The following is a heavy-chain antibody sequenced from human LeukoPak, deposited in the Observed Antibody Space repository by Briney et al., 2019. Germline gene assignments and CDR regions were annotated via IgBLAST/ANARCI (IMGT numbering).Heavy chain of an antibody. CDR1: GGTFSSYA. Sequence: SVKVSCKASGGTFSSYAISWVRQAPGQGLEWMGGIIPIFGTANYAQKFQGRVTITTDESTSTAYMELSSLRSEDTAVYYCATRPGLGAHYYFDYWGQGALVTVS. J-gene: IGHJ4*02. CDR2: IIPIFGTA. V-gene: IGHV1-69*05. D-gene: IGHD1-26*01. CDR3: ATRPGLGAHYYFDY.